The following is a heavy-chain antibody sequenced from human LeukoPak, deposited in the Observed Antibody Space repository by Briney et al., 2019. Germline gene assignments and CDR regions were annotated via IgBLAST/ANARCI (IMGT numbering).Heavy chain of an antibody. CDR3: AKEIGITSSGVYY. Sequence: GGSLRLSCAAYGFTFSSYGMHWVRQAPGKGLEWVAFIRYDGSNKYYADSVKGRFTISRDNSKNTLYLQMNSLRAEDTAVYYCAKEIGITSSGVYYWGQGTLVTVSS. J-gene: IGHJ4*02. CDR2: IRYDGSNK. V-gene: IGHV3-30*02. D-gene: IGHD3-10*01. CDR1: GFTFSSYG.